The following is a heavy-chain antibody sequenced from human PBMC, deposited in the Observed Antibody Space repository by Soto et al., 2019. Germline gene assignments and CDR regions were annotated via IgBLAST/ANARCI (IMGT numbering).Heavy chain of an antibody. CDR3: AKDKVSGLAAAGTIRSPPYYYYGMDV. Sequence: EVQLVESGGGLVQPGRSLRLSCAASGFTFDDYAMHWVRQAPGKGLEWVSGISWNSGSIGYADSVKGRFTISRDNAKNSLYLQMNSLRAEDTALYYCAKDKVSGLAAAGTIRSPPYYYYGMDVWGQGTTVTVSS. D-gene: IGHD6-13*01. CDR2: ISWNSGSI. CDR1: GFTFDDYA. V-gene: IGHV3-9*01. J-gene: IGHJ6*02.